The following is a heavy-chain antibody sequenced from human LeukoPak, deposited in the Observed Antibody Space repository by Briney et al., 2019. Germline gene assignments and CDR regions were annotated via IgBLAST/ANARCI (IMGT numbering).Heavy chain of an antibody. D-gene: IGHD5-24*01. CDR1: GYTFTSYD. J-gene: IGHJ4*02. V-gene: IGHV1-8*01. CDR2: MNPNSGNT. Sequence: ASVKVSCKASGYTFTSYDINWVRQATGQGLEWMGWMNPNSGNTGYAQKFQGRVTMTRNTSISTAYMELSSLRSEDTAVYYCARGRVGRWPFGYWGQGTLVTVSS. CDR3: ARGRVGRWPFGY.